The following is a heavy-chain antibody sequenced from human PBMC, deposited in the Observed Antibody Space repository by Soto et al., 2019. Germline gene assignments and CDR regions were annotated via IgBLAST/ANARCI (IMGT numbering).Heavy chain of an antibody. CDR2: IHSSSSTI. D-gene: IGHD1-26*01. CDR3: AGGTYYFDY. J-gene: IGHJ4*02. Sequence: PGGSLRLSCAASGLTFTSYSMNWVRQAPGKGLEWVSFIHSSSSTIYYADSVKGRFTISRVNAKNSLYLQMNSLRDEHTAVYYCAGGTYYFDYCGQGTLVTVSS. CDR1: GLTFTSYS. V-gene: IGHV3-48*02.